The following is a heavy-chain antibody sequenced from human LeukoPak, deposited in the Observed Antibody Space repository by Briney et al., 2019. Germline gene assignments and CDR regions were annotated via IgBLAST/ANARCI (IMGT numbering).Heavy chain of an antibody. V-gene: IGHV4-34*01. CDR2: INHSGST. CDR3: AGDYDSSGYYWSFGY. Sequence: SETLSLTCAVYGGSFSGYYWSWIRQPPGKGLEWIGEINHSGSTNYNPSLKSRVTISVDTSKNQFSLKLSPVTAADTAVYYCAGDYDSSGYYWSFGYWGQGTLVTVSS. J-gene: IGHJ4*02. CDR1: GGSFSGYY. D-gene: IGHD3-22*01.